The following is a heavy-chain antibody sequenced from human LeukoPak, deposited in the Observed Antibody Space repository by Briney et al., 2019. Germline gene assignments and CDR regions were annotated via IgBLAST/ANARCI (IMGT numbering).Heavy chain of an antibody. D-gene: IGHD3-10*01. CDR2: INHSGST. CDR1: GGSFSGYY. J-gene: IGHJ6*03. V-gene: IGHV4-34*01. Sequence: PSETLSLTCAVYGGSFSGYYWSWIRQPPGKGLEWIGEINHSGSTNYNPSLKSRVTISVDTSKNQFSLKLSSVTAADTAVYYCARRRGYYGSGTISHYYMDVWGKGTTVTISS. CDR3: ARRRGYYGSGTISHYYMDV.